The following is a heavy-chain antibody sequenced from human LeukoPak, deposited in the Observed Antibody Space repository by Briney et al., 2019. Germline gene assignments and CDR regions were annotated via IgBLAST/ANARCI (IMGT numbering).Heavy chain of an antibody. D-gene: IGHD6-19*01. CDR1: GLTFSSYA. CDR2: ISGSGGST. V-gene: IGHV3-23*01. CDR3: AKDHSWLVSSTVYYYYGMDV. J-gene: IGHJ6*02. Sequence: GGSLRLSCAASGLTFSSYAMSWVRHAPGKGVEWVSAISGSGGSTYYADSVKGRFTISRDNSKNTLYLQMNSLRAEDTAVYYCAKDHSWLVSSTVYYYYGMDVWGQGTTVTVSS.